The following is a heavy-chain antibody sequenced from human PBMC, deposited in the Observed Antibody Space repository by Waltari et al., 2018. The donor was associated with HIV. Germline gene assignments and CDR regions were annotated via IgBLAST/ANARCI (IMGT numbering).Heavy chain of an antibody. D-gene: IGHD2-8*01. V-gene: IGHV3-23*01. Sequence: EVQLLESGGGLVQPGESLRLSCAGSEFTFSTYAMNWVRQAPGMGLECVASISGSGGRTYYADSVKGRFTISRDNFKDSLSLNMNNLRAEDTAVYYCARGFDTNDGSPEYWGQGTLVTVSS. CDR2: ISGSGGRT. CDR1: EFTFSTYA. J-gene: IGHJ4*02. CDR3: ARGFDTNDGSPEY.